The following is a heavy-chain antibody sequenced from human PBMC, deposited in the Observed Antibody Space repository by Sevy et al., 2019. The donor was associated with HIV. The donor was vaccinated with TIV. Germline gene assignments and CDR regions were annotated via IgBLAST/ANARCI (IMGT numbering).Heavy chain of an antibody. CDR3: AGPFLTYNSGWSYFDF. J-gene: IGHJ4*02. CDR2: VRYGGST. D-gene: IGHD6-19*01. V-gene: IGHV4-39*01. Sequence: SETLSLTCTVSGASINSPGYYWGWIRQPPGKGLEWIASVRYGGSTFFNPSLKSRVTISADTSKNQFSLKLNSATAADTAIYYCAGPFLTYNSGWSYFDFWGQGTVVTVSS. CDR1: GASINSPGYY.